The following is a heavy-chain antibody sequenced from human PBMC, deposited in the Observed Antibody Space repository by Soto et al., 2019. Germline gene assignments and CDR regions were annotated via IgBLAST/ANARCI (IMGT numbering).Heavy chain of an antibody. CDR1: GFTFSSYA. D-gene: IGHD3-10*01. Sequence: PGGSLRLSCAASGFTFSSYAMGWVRQAPGKGLEWVSAISGSGGSTYYADSVKGRFTISRDNSKNTLYLQMNSLRAEDTAVYYCAKDALWFGEQINWFDPWGQGTLVTVSS. J-gene: IGHJ5*02. CDR2: ISGSGGST. V-gene: IGHV3-23*01. CDR3: AKDALWFGEQINWFDP.